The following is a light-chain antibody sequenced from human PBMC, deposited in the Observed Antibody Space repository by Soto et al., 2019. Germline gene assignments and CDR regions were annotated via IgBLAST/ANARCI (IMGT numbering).Light chain of an antibody. V-gene: IGKV3-15*01. CDR1: QSVSSN. Sequence: EIVMTQSPATLSVSPGERATLSCRASQSVSSNLAWYQQKPGQAPRLLIYGASTRATGIQARFSGSGSGTEFTLTIRSLQSEDFAVYYCKQRTNWLFTFGPGTKVDIK. CDR2: GAS. J-gene: IGKJ3*01. CDR3: KQRTNWLFT.